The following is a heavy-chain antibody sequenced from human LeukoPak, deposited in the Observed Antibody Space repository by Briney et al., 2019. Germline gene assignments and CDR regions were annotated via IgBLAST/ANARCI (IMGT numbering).Heavy chain of an antibody. D-gene: IGHD3-10*01. Sequence: PGGSLRLSCAASGFTVSSNYMSWVRQAPGKGLQWVSSISSSRSYIYYPDSVKGRLTISRDNAKNSLYLQMNSLRGEDTAVYYCARGDGATPPDAFDIWGQGTMVTVSS. CDR3: ARGDGATPPDAFDI. CDR1: GFTVSSNY. CDR2: ISSSRSYI. V-gene: IGHV3-21*01. J-gene: IGHJ3*02.